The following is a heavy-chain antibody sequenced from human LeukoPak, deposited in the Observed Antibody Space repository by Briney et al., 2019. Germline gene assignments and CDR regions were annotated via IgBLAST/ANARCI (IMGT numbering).Heavy chain of an antibody. J-gene: IGHJ6*03. CDR2: ISAYNGNT. Sequence: GASVKVSCKASGYTFTSYGISWVRQAPGQGLEWMAWISAYNGNTNYAQKLQGRVTMTTDTSTSTAYMELRSLRSDDTAVYYGARVLVGGILTGYYYMDVWGKGTTVTISS. D-gene: IGHD3-9*01. CDR3: ARVLVGGILTGYYYMDV. CDR1: GYTFTSYG. V-gene: IGHV1-18*01.